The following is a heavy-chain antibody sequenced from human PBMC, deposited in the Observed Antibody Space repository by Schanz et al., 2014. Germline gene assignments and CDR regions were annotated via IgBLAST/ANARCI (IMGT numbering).Heavy chain of an antibody. CDR3: AKAEYDILTDSYSRLDP. CDR2: ISVYTGNT. Sequence: QVQLVQSGAEVKKPGASVRVSCKASGYTFTTYAMSWVRQAPGQGLEWVGWISVYTGNTKYGQKVQDRVTMTADTSTNTAYMELRSLRSDDTAVYYCAKAEYDILTDSYSRLDPWGQGTLVTVSS. D-gene: IGHD3-9*01. J-gene: IGHJ5*02. CDR1: GYTFTTYA. V-gene: IGHV1-18*01.